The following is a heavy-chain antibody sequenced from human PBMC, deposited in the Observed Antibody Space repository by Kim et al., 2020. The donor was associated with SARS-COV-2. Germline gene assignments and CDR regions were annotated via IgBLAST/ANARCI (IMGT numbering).Heavy chain of an antibody. V-gene: IGHV4-59*01. CDR1: GGSISSYY. Sequence: SETLSLTCTVSGGSISSYYWSWIRQPPGKGLEWIGYIYYSGSTNYNPSLKSRVTISVDTSKNQFSLKLSSVTAADTAVYYCARDKMAQLWLGYYYYYYYMDVWGKGTTVTVSS. CDR3: ARDKMAQLWLGYYYYYYYMDV. J-gene: IGHJ6*03. D-gene: IGHD5-18*01. CDR2: IYYSGST.